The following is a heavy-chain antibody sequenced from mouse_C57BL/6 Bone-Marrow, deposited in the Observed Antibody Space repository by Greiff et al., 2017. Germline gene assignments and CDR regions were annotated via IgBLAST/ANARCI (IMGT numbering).Heavy chain of an antibody. J-gene: IGHJ2*01. CDR2: IDPSDSYT. D-gene: IGHD1-2*01. V-gene: IGHV1-50*01. CDR1: GYTFTSYW. Sequence: QVQLQQPGAELVKPGASVKLSCKASGYTFTSYWMQWVKQRPGQGLEWIGEIDPSDSYTNYNQKFKGKATLTVDTSSSTAYMQLSSLTSEDSAVYYCARRDGGGYWGQGTTLTVSA. CDR3: ARRDGGGY.